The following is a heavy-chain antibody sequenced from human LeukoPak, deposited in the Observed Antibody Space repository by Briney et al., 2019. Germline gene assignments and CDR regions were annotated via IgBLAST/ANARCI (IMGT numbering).Heavy chain of an antibody. V-gene: IGHV1-3*03. CDR3: ARGGPNSGGWTLDH. Sequence: GASVKVSCKASGYTFTSYAMHWVRQAPGQRLEWMGWINAGNGNTKYSQKFQGRVTITRDTSASTAYIELSSLTSEDMAVFYCARGGPNSGGWTLDHWGQGTLVSVSS. CDR2: INAGNGNT. D-gene: IGHD6-19*01. CDR1: GYTFTSYA. J-gene: IGHJ4*02.